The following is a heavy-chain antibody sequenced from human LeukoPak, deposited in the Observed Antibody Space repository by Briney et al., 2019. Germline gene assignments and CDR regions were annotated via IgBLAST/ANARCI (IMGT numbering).Heavy chain of an antibody. CDR3: ARGGLYDSSGYYWDYFDY. CDR2: INHSGST. Sequence: PSETLSLTCAVYGGSFSGYYWSWIRQPPGKGLEWIGEINHSGSTNYNPSLKSRVTISVDTSKNQFSLKLSSVTATDTAVYYCARGGLYDSSGYYWDYFDYWGQGTLVTVSS. D-gene: IGHD3-22*01. J-gene: IGHJ4*02. CDR1: GGSFSGYY. V-gene: IGHV4-34*01.